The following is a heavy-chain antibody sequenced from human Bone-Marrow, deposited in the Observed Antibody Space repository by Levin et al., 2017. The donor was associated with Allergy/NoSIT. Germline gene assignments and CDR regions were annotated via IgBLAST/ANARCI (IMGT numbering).Heavy chain of an antibody. CDR1: RFAFQNYA. J-gene: IGHJ2*01. CDR3: AKEIRGPTIVRFFDV. CDR2: ITGGGDTT. D-gene: IGHD3-22*01. V-gene: IGHV3-23*01. Sequence: PGESLKISCAASRFAFQNYAMNWVRQAPGKGLEWVASITGGGDTTYYADSVKGRFPISRDNSRNTLYMQMNSLRDEDTATYYCAKEIRGPTIVRFFDVWGRGTLVTVSS.